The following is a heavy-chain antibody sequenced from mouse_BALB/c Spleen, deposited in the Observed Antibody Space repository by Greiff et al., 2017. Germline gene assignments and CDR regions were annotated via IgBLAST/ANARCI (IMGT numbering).Heavy chain of an antibody. D-gene: IGHD1-1*01. CDR1: GYTFTSYT. V-gene: IGHV1-4*02. J-gene: IGHJ4*01. CDR3: ARDYYGSSYGAMDY. Sequence: LVESAAELARPGASVKMSCKASGYTFTSYTMHWVKQRPGQGLEWIGYINPSSGYTEYNQKFKDKTTLTADKSSSTAYMQLSSLTSEDSAVYYCARDYYGSSYGAMDYWGQGTSVTVSS. CDR2: INPSSGYT.